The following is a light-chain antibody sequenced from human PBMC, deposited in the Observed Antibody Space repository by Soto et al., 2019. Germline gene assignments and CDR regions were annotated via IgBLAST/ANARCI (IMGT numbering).Light chain of an antibody. J-gene: IGKJ2*01. Sequence: IVLTQSPGTLSLSPGERATFSCRPSQSVSTTSLAWYQQKPGLPPRLLMYATSSRATGIPDRFPGSGSATDFTLTISRVEPEDSAVYYCQHYGGSPLTFGQGTKLEI. V-gene: IGKV3-20*01. CDR1: QSVSTTS. CDR3: QHYGGSPLT. CDR2: ATS.